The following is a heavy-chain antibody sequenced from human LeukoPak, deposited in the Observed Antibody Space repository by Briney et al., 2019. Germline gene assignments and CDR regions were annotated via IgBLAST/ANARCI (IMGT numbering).Heavy chain of an antibody. V-gene: IGHV4-59*01. CDR2: IYYSGST. CDR3: ASQSWDSSGYYFDY. J-gene: IGHJ4*02. CDR1: GGSFSGYY. Sequence: SETLSLTCAVYGGSFSGYYWSWIRQPPGKGLEWIGYIYYSGSTNYNPSLKSQVTISVDTSKNQFSLKLSSVTAADTAVYYCASQSWDSSGYYFDYRGQGTLVTVSS. D-gene: IGHD3-22*01.